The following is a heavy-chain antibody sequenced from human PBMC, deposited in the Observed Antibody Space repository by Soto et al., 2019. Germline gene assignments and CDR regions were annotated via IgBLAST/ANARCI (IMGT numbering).Heavy chain of an antibody. J-gene: IGHJ6*04. CDR1: GYSFTSYW. D-gene: IGHD6-13*01. CDR3: AXRMDAVAGHFDYYAVRDL. V-gene: IGHV5-51*01. Sequence: VESLKISCKGSGYSFTSYWIGWVRQMPGKGLEWMGIIYPVYSYTRYSPSFQGPVTISADKSISTAHLQWSSLKASDTAMYYCAXRMDAVAGHFDYYAVRDLWGKGNTVTV. CDR2: IYPVYSYT.